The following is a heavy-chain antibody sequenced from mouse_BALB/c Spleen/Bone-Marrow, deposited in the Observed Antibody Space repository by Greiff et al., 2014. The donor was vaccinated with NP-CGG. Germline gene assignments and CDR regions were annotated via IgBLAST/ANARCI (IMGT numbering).Heavy chain of an antibody. Sequence: QVQLQQPGAELVMPGASVKMSCKASGYTFTDYWMHWVKQRPEQGLEWIGAIDTSDSYTTYNQNFKDKATLTVDESSSTAYMQFSSLTSEDSAVYYCARRYGHYWYFDVWGAGTTVTVSS. CDR2: IDTSDSYT. J-gene: IGHJ1*01. D-gene: IGHD2-10*02. CDR1: GYTFTDYW. CDR3: ARRYGHYWYFDV. V-gene: IGHV1-69*01.